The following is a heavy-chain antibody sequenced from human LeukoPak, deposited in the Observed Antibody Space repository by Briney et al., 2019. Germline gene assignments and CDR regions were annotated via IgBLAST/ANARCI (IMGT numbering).Heavy chain of an antibody. CDR2: INPNSGGT. V-gene: IGHV1-2*02. D-gene: IGHD6-19*01. Sequence: GASVKVSCTASGYTFTGYYMHWVRQAPGQGLEWMGWINPNSGGTNYAQKFQGRVTMTRDTSISTAYMELSRLRSDDTAVYYCARNTYSSGWSPDYYDAFDIWGQGTMVTVSS. CDR3: ARNTYSSGWSPDYYDAFDI. CDR1: GYTFTGYY. J-gene: IGHJ3*02.